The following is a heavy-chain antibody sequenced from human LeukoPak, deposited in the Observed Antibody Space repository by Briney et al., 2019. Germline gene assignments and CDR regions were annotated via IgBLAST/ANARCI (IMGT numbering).Heavy chain of an antibody. CDR1: GGSISSYY. Sequence: SETLSLTCTVSGGSISSYYWSWIRQPPGKGLEWIGYIYYSGSTNYNPSLKSRVTISVDTSKNQFSLKLSSVTAADTAVYYCARVPFGAYAFDIWGQGTMVTVSS. D-gene: IGHD3-3*01. J-gene: IGHJ3*02. V-gene: IGHV4-59*01. CDR2: IYYSGST. CDR3: ARVPFGAYAFDI.